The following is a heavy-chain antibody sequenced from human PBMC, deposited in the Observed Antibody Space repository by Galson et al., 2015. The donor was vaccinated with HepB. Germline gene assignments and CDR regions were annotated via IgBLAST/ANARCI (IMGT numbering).Heavy chain of an antibody. CDR1: GFKFSEYY. D-gene: IGHD3-22*01. Sequence: SLRLSCAASGFKFSEYYMSWVRQAPGKGLEWVSYISPSSTYTNYPDSVKGRFTTSRDNAKNSLYLQMNSLRVEDAAVYYCARDSHYDSATYHDAFDIWGHGTMVTVSS. CDR2: ISPSSTYT. CDR3: ARDSHYDSATYHDAFDI. V-gene: IGHV3-11*05. J-gene: IGHJ3*02.